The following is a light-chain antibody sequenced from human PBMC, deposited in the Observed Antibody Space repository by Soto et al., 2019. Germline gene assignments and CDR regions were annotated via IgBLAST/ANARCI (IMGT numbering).Light chain of an antibody. J-gene: IGLJ3*02. CDR3: SSYAGSNNWV. V-gene: IGLV2-8*01. Sequence: QSALTQHPSASGSPGQSVTISCTGTSSDVGDYNYVSWYQQHPGKAPKLMIYEVSKRPSGVPDRFSGSKSGNTASLTVSGLQAEDDADYYCSSYAGSNNWVFGGGTKLTVL. CDR1: SSDVGDYNY. CDR2: EVS.